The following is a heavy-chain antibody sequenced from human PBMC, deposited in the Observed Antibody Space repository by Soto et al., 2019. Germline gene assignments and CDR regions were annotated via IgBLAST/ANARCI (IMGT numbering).Heavy chain of an antibody. J-gene: IGHJ6*02. D-gene: IGHD2-2*01. V-gene: IGHV5-10-1*01. Sequence: PGESLKISCKGSGYSFTSYWINWVRQMPGKGLEWMGRIDPTDSYTNYSPSFQGHVTISADKSISTAYLQWSSLKASDTAMYYCARRRGLEYCSSSSCSNYVMDVWGQGTTVTVSS. CDR2: IDPTDSYT. CDR3: ARRRGLEYCSSSSCSNYVMDV. CDR1: GYSFTSYW.